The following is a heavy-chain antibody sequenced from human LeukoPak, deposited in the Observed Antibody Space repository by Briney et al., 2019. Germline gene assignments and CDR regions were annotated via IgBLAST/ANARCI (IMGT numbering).Heavy chain of an antibody. CDR3: ARERSSSNNDAFDI. V-gene: IGHV1-69*13. D-gene: IGHD6-13*01. J-gene: IGHJ3*02. CDR2: IIPIFGTA. Sequence: GASVKVSCKASGGTFSSYAISWVRQAPGQGLEWMGGIIPIFGTATCAQKFQGRVTITADESTSTAYMELSSLRSEDTAVYYCARERSSSNNDAFDIWGQGTMVTVSS. CDR1: GGTFSSYA.